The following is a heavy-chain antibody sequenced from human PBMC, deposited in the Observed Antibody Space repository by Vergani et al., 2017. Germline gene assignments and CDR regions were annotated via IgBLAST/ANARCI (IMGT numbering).Heavy chain of an antibody. CDR3: ARVLRLASFFDP. V-gene: IGHV3-23*01. Sequence: EVQLLESGGGLVQPGGSLRLSCAASGFTFSSYAMSWIRQAPGKGLEWVSAISGSGGSTYYAGAVMGRFTISRDNSKNTLYLQMNSLRAEDTAVYYCARVLRLASFFDPWGQGTLVTVSS. D-gene: IGHD3-16*01. CDR1: GFTFSSYA. CDR2: ISGSGGST. J-gene: IGHJ5*02.